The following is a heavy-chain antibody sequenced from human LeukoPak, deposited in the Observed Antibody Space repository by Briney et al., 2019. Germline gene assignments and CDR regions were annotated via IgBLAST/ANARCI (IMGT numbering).Heavy chain of an antibody. CDR3: ASGPDYYFDY. D-gene: IGHD3-3*01. Sequence: GGSLQISCKGSGCHFTNYWIGWGRQMPGKGLEWMGIIYPGDSDTRYSPSFQGQVTISADKSISTAYLQWSSLKASDTAMYYCASGPDYYFDYWGQGTLVTVSS. CDR2: IYPGDSDT. J-gene: IGHJ4*02. CDR1: GCHFTNYW. V-gene: IGHV5-51*01.